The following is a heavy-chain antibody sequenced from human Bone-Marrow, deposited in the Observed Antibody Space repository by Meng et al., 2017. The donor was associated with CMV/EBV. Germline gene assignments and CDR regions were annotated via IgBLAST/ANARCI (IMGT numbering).Heavy chain of an antibody. D-gene: IGHD2-2*01. V-gene: IGHV3-23*01. CDR3: ANDAPGNVPATMYY. CDR1: GLTFSNYA. J-gene: IGHJ4*02. CDR2: ISGSGDST. Sequence: SGLTFSNYAMSWVRQAPSKGLEWVSGISGSGDSTYSADSVKGRFTISRDNSKNTLFLQMNSLRPEDTAVYYCANDAPGNVPATMYYWGQGTLVTVSS.